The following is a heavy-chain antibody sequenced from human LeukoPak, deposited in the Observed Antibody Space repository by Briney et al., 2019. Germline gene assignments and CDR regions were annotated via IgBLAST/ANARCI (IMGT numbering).Heavy chain of an antibody. J-gene: IGHJ4*02. Sequence: PETLSLTCAVYGGSFSGYYWSWIRQPPGKGLEWIGEINHSGSTNYNPSLKSRVTISVDTSKNQFSLKLSSVTAADTAVYYCARLNWGPYYFDYWGQGTLVTVSS. CDR1: GGSFSGYY. CDR3: ARLNWGPYYFDY. D-gene: IGHD7-27*01. V-gene: IGHV4-34*01. CDR2: INHSGST.